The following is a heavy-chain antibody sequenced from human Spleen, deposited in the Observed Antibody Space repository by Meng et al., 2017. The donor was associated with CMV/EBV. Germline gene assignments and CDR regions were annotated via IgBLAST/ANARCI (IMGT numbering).Heavy chain of an antibody. V-gene: IGHV1-18*04. D-gene: IGHD3-3*01. CDR1: GYTFTSYG. CDR2: IGAYNGNT. J-gene: IGHJ3*02. Sequence: ASVKVSCKASGYTFTSYGISWVRQAPGQGLEWMGWIGAYNGNTNYAQKLQGRVTMTTDTSTSTAYMELRSLRSDDTAVYYCARMFILTLRSKSAFDIWGQGTMVTVSS. CDR3: ARMFILTLRSKSAFDI.